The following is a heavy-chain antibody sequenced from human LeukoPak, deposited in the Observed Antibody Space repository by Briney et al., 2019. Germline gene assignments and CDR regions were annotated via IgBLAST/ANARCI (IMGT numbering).Heavy chain of an antibody. D-gene: IGHD2-2*01. CDR2: INHSGST. J-gene: IGHJ4*02. CDR3: ARGMTYCSSTSCPLFDY. CDR1: GGSISSYY. Sequence: SETLSLTCTVSGGSISSYYWSWIRQPPGKGLEWIGEINHSGSTNYNPSLKSRVTISVDTSKNQFSLKLSSVTAADTAVYYCARGMTYCSSTSCPLFDYWGQGTLVTVSS. V-gene: IGHV4-34*01.